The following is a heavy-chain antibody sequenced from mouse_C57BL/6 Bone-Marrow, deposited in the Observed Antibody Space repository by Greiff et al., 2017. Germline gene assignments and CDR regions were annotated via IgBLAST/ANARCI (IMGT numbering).Heavy chain of an antibody. CDR2: ISDGGSYT. CDR3: ARDPLTGTFDY. CDR1: GFTFSSYA. Sequence: EVKVVESGGGLVKPGGSLKLSCAASGFTFSSYAMSWVRQTPEKRLEWVATISDGGSYTYYPDNVKGRFTISRDNAKNNLYLQMSHLKSEDTAMYYCARDPLTGTFDYWGQGTTLTVSS. J-gene: IGHJ2*01. V-gene: IGHV5-4*01. D-gene: IGHD4-1*01.